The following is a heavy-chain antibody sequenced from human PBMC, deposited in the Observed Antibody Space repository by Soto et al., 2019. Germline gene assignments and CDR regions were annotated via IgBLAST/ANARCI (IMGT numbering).Heavy chain of an antibody. J-gene: IGHJ6*04. V-gene: IGHV4-59*08. CDR3: ARLRNHCVLEA. Sequence: QVQLQESGPGLVRPSETLSLTCSVSDGSISGLYWTWVRQSPGKGLEWIGWIYSSGTTKYKPSIKSRVAFAVDTSKNQFSLKLTSVTAADTAIYDCARLRNHCVLEAWGKGTTVAVSS. CDR1: DGSISGLY. CDR2: IYSSGTT. D-gene: IGHD1-1*01.